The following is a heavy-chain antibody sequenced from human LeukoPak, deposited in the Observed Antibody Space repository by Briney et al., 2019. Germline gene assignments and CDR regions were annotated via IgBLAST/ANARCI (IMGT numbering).Heavy chain of an antibody. Sequence: GGSLRLSCAASGFTFDDYAMHWVRQAPGKGLEWVSAISGSGGSTYYADSVKGRFTISRDNSKNTLYLQMNSLRAEDTAVYFCAKNGDYGGNSGQLLDYWGQGTLVTVSS. V-gene: IGHV3-23*01. D-gene: IGHD4-23*01. CDR3: AKNGDYGGNSGQLLDY. J-gene: IGHJ4*02. CDR1: GFTFDDYA. CDR2: ISGSGGST.